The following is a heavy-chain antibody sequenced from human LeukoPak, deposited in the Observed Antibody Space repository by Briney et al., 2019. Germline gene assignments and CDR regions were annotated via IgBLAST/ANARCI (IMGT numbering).Heavy chain of an antibody. CDR3: ARERESAGGYYYYGMDV. CDR1: GFTFSSYG. Sequence: GSLRLSCAASGFTFSSYGMHWVRQAPGKGLEWVAVIWYDGSNKYYADSVKGRFTISRDNSKNTLYLQMNSLRAEDTAVYYCARERESAGGYYYYGMDVWGKGTTVTVSS. CDR2: IWYDGSNK. V-gene: IGHV3-33*01. J-gene: IGHJ6*04. D-gene: IGHD1-1*01.